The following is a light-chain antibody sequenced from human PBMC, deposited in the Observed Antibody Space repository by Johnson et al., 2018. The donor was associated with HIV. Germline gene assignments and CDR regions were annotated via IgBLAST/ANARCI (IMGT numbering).Light chain of an antibody. CDR1: SSNIGNNY. CDR3: GTWDSSMSAV. CDR2: GNN. J-gene: IGLJ1*01. V-gene: IGLV1-51*01. Sequence: QSVLTQPPSVSAAPGQKVTISCSGSSSNIGNNYVSWYQQFPGTAPKLLIYGNNKRPSGIPDRFSGSKSRTSATLGITGLQTGDEANYYCGTWDSSMSAVFGSGTKVTVL.